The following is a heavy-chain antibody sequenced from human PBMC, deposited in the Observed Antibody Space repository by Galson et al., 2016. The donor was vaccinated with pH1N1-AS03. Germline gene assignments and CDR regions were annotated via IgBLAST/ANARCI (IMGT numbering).Heavy chain of an antibody. J-gene: IGHJ4*01. V-gene: IGHV4-59*11. CDR2: VHYTGST. D-gene: IGHD6-19*01. CDR3: ARGRGWLPDY. CDR1: GGSISGHY. Sequence: SETLSLTCTVSGGSISGHYWGWIRQPPGKGPEWIGYVHYTGSTDYSPSLKSRVTISPNTPKNQFPLNLTSVTAADTAVYYCARGRGWLPDYWGQGTLVTVSS.